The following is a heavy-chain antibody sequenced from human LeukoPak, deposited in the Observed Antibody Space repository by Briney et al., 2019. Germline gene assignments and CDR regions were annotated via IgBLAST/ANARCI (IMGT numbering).Heavy chain of an antibody. CDR2: IIPIFGTA. CDR1: GGTFSSYA. CDR3: ASSVAAAATPLYYYYYMDV. J-gene: IGHJ6*03. V-gene: IGHV1-69*13. D-gene: IGHD6-13*01. Sequence: SVKVSCKASGGTFSSYAISWVRQAPGQGLEWMGRIIPIFGTANYAQKFQGRVTITADESTSTAYMELSSLRSEDTAVYYCASSVAAAATPLYYYYYMDVWGKGTTVTVSS.